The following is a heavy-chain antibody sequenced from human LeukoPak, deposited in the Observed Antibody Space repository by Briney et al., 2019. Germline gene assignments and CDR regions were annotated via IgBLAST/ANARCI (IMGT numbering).Heavy chain of an antibody. CDR2: INHSGST. J-gene: IGHJ3*02. D-gene: IGHD3-10*01. CDR3: ARTYGSGSQGRRNDAFDI. CDR1: GGSFSGYY. V-gene: IGHV4-34*01. Sequence: PSETLSLTCAVYGGSFSGYYWSWIRQPPGKGLEWIGEINHSGSTNYNPSLKSRVTISVDTSKNQFSLKLSSVTAADTAVYYCARTYGSGSQGRRNDAFDIWGQGTMVTVSS.